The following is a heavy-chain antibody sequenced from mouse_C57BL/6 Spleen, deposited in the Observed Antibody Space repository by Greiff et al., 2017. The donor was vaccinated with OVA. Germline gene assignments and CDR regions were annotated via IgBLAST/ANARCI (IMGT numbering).Heavy chain of an antibody. Sequence: VQLKQSGAELVKPGASVKMSCKASGYTFTTYPIEWMKQNHGKSLEWIGNFHPYNDDTKYNEKFKGKATLTVEKSSSTVYLELSRLTSDDSAVYYCARGYGNYLAWFAYWGQGTLVTVSA. J-gene: IGHJ3*01. V-gene: IGHV1-47*01. CDR1: GYTFTTYP. CDR3: ARGYGNYLAWFAY. CDR2: FHPYNDDT. D-gene: IGHD2-10*02.